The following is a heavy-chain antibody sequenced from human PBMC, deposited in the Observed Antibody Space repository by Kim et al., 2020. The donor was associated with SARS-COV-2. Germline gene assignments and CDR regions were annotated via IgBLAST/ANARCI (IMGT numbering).Heavy chain of an antibody. V-gene: IGHV1-2*06. D-gene: IGHD3-10*01. J-gene: IGHJ5*02. CDR2: INPNSGGT. CDR3: ARVQWGSGKWLNNWFDP. Sequence: ASVKVSCKASGYTFTGYYMHWVRQAPGQGLEWMGRINPNSGGTNYAQKFQGRVTMTRDTSISTAYMELSRLRSDDTAVYYCARVQWGSGKWLNNWFDPWGQGTLVTVSS. CDR1: GYTFTGYY.